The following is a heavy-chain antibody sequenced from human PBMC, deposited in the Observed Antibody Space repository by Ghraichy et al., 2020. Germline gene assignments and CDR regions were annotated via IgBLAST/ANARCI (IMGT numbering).Heavy chain of an antibody. D-gene: IGHD1-26*01. V-gene: IGHV3-7*01. Sequence: GGSLRLSCAASGLTFSSNWMSWVRQAPGKGLEWVANIKKDGSEKYYVDSVKGRFTTSRDNAKNSLYLQMNSLTAEETAVYYCARDVIVGATRPSFDYWGQGTLVTVSS. CDR1: GLTFSSNW. CDR2: IKKDGSEK. J-gene: IGHJ4*02. CDR3: ARDVIVGATRPSFDY.